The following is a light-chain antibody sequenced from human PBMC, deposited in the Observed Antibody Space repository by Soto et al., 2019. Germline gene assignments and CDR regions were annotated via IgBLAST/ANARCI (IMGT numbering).Light chain of an antibody. V-gene: IGKV3-15*01. CDR3: QQYHNWPPQYS. CDR1: QSVATN. CDR2: GAS. J-gene: IGKJ2*01. Sequence: EIVMTQSPASLSVSPGAGATLSFSASQSVATNVARYQQKPGQGPRLLIHGASTRAVGVPARLSGSGSGTDFTLTISNLQSEDFAVYYCQQYHNWPPQYSFGQGTKLQIK.